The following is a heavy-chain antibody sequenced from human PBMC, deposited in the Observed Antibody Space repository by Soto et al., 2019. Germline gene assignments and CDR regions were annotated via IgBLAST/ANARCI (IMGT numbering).Heavy chain of an antibody. D-gene: IGHD2-15*01. CDR3: ARGLLLDPGYCSGGSCS. CDR1: GGSFSDYY. Sequence: PSETLSLTCAVYGGSFSDYYWTWIRQPPGTGLEWIGEINHSGSTNYNPSLKSRVTISVDTSKNQFSLKLSSVTAADTAVYYCARGLLLDPGYCSGGSCSWGQGTPVTVSS. V-gene: IGHV4-34*01. J-gene: IGHJ5*02. CDR2: INHSGST.